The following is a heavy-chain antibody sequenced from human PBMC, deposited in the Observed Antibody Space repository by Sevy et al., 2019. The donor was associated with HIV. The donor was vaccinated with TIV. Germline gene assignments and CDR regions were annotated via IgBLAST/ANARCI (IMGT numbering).Heavy chain of an antibody. CDR1: GFTFSYSG. CDR3: GNITTAVGSGGFDY. Sequence: GGSLRLSCTASGFTFSYSGMHWVRQAPGKGLEWVAFIQYDGRNTHYADSVKGRFTISRDNFKNILYLQMNSLRGDDYCAYYCGNITTAVGSGGFDYWGQGTLVTVSS. J-gene: IGHJ4*02. D-gene: IGHD6-13*01. CDR2: IQYDGRNT. V-gene: IGHV3-30*02.